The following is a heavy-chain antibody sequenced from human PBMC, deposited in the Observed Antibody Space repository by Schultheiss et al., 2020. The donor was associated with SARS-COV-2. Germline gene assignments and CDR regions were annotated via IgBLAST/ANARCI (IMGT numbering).Heavy chain of an antibody. CDR3: ARDRCSGGSCYPDY. J-gene: IGHJ4*02. CDR2: ISSSSSYI. V-gene: IGHV3-21*01. CDR1: GFTFSTYA. D-gene: IGHD2-15*01. Sequence: GGSLRLSCVVSGFTFSTYAMSWVRQAPGKGLEWVSSISSSSSYIYYADSVKGRFTISRDNAKNSLYLQMNSLRAEDTAVYYCARDRCSGGSCYPDYWGQGTLVTVSS.